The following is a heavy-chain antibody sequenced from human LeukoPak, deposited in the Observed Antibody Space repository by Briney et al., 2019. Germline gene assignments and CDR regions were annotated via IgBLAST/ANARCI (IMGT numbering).Heavy chain of an antibody. V-gene: IGHV3-23*01. Sequence: GESLRLSCAASGFTFSSYAMSWGRQAPGQGLESFSAISGMGGSTYYADSVKGRFTISRDNSKNTLYLQMNSLRAEDTAVYYCAKGFGGSSGWFYFDYWGQGTLVTVSS. J-gene: IGHJ4*02. CDR2: ISGMGGST. D-gene: IGHD6-19*01. CDR3: AKGFGGSSGWFYFDY. CDR1: GFTFSSYA.